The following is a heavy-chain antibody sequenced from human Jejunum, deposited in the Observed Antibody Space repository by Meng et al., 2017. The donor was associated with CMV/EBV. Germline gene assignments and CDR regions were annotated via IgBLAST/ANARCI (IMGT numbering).Heavy chain of an antibody. CDR2: ISGSGTNT. D-gene: IGHD2-15*01. Sequence: AASGFTFSSYAMNWVRQAPGKGLEWVSTISGSGTNTYYADSVKGLFTISRDNSKNTLYLQMNSLRAEDTAAYYCAKDGLVVQPDYWGQGTLVTVSS. V-gene: IGHV3-23*01. J-gene: IGHJ4*02. CDR3: AKDGLVVQPDY. CDR1: GFTFSSYA.